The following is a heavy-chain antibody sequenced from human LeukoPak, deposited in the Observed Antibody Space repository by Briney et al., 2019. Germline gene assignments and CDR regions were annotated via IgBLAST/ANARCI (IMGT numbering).Heavy chain of an antibody. V-gene: IGHV1-2*06. D-gene: IGHD2-2*01. Sequence: GASVKVSCKASGYTFTGYYMHWVRQAPGQGLEWMGRINPNTGVTHYAQKFQGRVTMTRDTSISTVYMEVSSLRLDDTAVYYCAREYCRSMDCFLIGAYWGQGTLVTVSS. J-gene: IGHJ4*02. CDR2: INPNTGVT. CDR1: GYTFTGYY. CDR3: AREYCRSMDCFLIGAY.